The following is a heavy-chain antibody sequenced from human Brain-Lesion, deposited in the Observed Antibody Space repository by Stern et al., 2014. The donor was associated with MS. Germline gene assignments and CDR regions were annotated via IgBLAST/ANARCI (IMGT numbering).Heavy chain of an antibody. Sequence: EVHLVESGGGLVQPGGSLRLSCAASGFRFSNYWMSWVRQAPGKGPEWVANIKSDGREKLYVDSVKGRFTMSRDNAKNSLYLQMNSLRAEDTAVYYCARGVDPWGQGTLVTVSS. CDR1: GFRFSNYW. CDR3: ARGVDP. J-gene: IGHJ5*02. CDR2: IKSDGREK. V-gene: IGHV3-7*01.